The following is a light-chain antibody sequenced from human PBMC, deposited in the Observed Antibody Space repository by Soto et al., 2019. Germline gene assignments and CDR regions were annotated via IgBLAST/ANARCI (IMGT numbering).Light chain of an antibody. J-gene: IGKJ2*01. Sequence: EIVLTQSPGTLSLSPGERATLSCRASQSVSSSYLAWYQQKPGQAPRLLIYGASSRATGIPDRFSGSGSGTDFTLTISRLEPEDVAVYYCQQYGCSPTYTFGQGTKLEIK. CDR1: QSVSSSY. CDR2: GAS. V-gene: IGKV3-20*01. CDR3: QQYGCSPTYT.